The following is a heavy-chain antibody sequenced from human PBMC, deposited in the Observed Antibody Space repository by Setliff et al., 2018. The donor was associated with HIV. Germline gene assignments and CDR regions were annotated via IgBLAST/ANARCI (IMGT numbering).Heavy chain of an antibody. CDR2: INPNTGAT. CDR1: GYTFTDYY. Sequence: ASVKVSCKASGYTFTDYYMHWVRQAPRQGLERMGWINPNTGATNYAQTFQGRVTVTRDTSIRTAYMDLSSLRSDDTALYYCARGPVGGTVDYWGQGTLVTVSS. V-gene: IGHV1-2*02. D-gene: IGHD1-26*01. CDR3: ARGPVGGTVDY. J-gene: IGHJ4*02.